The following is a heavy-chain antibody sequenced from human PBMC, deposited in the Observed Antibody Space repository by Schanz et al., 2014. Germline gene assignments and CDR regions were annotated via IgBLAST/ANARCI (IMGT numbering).Heavy chain of an antibody. CDR3: ARETTIITGGAFDV. J-gene: IGHJ3*01. CDR1: GYTFNNHG. CDR2: ISAFDDKT. V-gene: IGHV1-18*01. D-gene: IGHD3-9*01. Sequence: QVQLVQSGGEVKKPGASATVSCKASGYTFNNHGISWVRQAPGQGLEWMGWISAFDDKTDYAQNFQGRLIMTTDTSTTTVYMELRGLRSDDTAVYYCARETTIITGGAFDVWGRGTMVTVSS.